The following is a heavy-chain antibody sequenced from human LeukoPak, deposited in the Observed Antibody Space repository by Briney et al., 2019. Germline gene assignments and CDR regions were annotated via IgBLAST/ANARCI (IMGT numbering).Heavy chain of an antibody. CDR3: ARENDYYDSSLVDAFDI. CDR2: IYYSGST. J-gene: IGHJ3*02. D-gene: IGHD3-22*01. CDR1: GGSISSYY. Sequence: PSETLSLTCTVSGGSISSYYWSWIRQPPGKGLEWIGYIYYSGSTNYNPSLKSRVTISVDTSKNQFSLKLSSVTAADTAVYYCARENDYYDSSLVDAFDIWGQGTMVTVSS. V-gene: IGHV4-59*01.